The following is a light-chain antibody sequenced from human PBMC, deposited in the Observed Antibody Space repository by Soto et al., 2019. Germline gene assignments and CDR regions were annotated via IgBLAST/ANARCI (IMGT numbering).Light chain of an antibody. CDR1: HRVSSY. J-gene: IGKJ4*01. V-gene: IGKV3-15*01. CDR3: QQYNNWPLT. CDR2: ATS. Sequence: EIVMTQSPATLSVSPGERVTLSCRASHRVSSYLAWYQQKPGQAPRLLIYATSTRATGIPARFSGSGSGTEFTLTISSLQSEDFAVYYCQQYNNWPLTFGGGPRWIS.